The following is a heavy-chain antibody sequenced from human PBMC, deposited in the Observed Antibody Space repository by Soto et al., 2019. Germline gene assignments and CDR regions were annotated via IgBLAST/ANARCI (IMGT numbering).Heavy chain of an antibody. Sequence: EVQVLESGGYLVQPGGSLRLSCAASGFTIRNYAMSWVRQAPGKALEWVSGISGSSDRTYYADSVKGRFTISKDTSSNTLYLQINSLRVEDTAVYHCEGSWTWGQGTMVTVSS. J-gene: IGHJ3*01. CDR1: GFTIRNYA. CDR2: ISGSSDRT. V-gene: IGHV3-23*01. D-gene: IGHD5-12*01. CDR3: EGSWT.